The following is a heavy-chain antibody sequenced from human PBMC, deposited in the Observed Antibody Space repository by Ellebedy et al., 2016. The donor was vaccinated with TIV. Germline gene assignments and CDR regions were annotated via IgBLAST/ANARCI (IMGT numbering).Heavy chain of an antibody. CDR1: GFTFSSYG. Sequence: GGSLRLSCAASGFTFSSYGMHWVRQAPGKRLEWVSMINDGGTPYYADSVKDRFSISRDKSSKTVILQMNNLGVEDTAVYYCARDYYDFWTGLDSSDVWGQGTTVTVSS. CDR2: INDGGTP. J-gene: IGHJ3*01. V-gene: IGHV3-66*01. D-gene: IGHD3-3*01. CDR3: ARDYYDFWTGLDSSDV.